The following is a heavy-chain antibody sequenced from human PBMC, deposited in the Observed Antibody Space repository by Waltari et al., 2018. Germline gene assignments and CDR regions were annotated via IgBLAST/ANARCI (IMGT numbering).Heavy chain of an antibody. D-gene: IGHD3-9*01. CDR3: ARGDDILTDYYKGLDY. CDR1: GYIFTSFG. J-gene: IGHJ4*02. CDR2: ISAYNNST. V-gene: IGHV1-18*01. Sequence: QVQLVQSGAEVKKPGASVKVSCKASGYIFTSFGISWVRQAPGKGLEWMGWISAYNNSTNYAQKIQGRVTMTTDTSTSTAYMELRSLISDDTAVYYCARGDDILTDYYKGLDYWGRGTLVTVSS.